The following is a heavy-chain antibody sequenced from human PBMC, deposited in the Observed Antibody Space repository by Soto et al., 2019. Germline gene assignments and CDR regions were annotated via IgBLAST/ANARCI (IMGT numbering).Heavy chain of an antibody. V-gene: IGHV3-48*03. CDR2: ISSSGSTR. J-gene: IGHJ6*02. CDR3: TAAGTGKYYYYYGMDV. CDR1: GFTFSSYE. D-gene: IGHD6-13*01. Sequence: PGGCLSLSCADSGFTFSSYELNWVRQAPGTGLEWVSYISSSGSTRYYADSVKGRFTISRDNAKNSLYLQMNSLRAEDTAVYYCTAAGTGKYYYYYGMDVWGQCTTFTVSS.